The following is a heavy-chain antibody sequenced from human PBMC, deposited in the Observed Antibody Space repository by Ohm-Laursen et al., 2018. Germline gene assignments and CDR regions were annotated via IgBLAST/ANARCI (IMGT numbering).Heavy chain of an antibody. CDR3: ARGGSGSYPELDY. J-gene: IGHJ4*02. V-gene: IGHV4-39*07. Sequence: SDTLSLTCTVSGGSISSSSYYWGWIRQPPGKGLEWIGSIYYSGSTYYNPSLKSRVTISVDTSKNQFSLKLSSVTAADTAVYYCARGGSGSYPELDYWGQGTLVTVSS. CDR2: IYYSGST. CDR1: GGSISSSSYY. D-gene: IGHD1-26*01.